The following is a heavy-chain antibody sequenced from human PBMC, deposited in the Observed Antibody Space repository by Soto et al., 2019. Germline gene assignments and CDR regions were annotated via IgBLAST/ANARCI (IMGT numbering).Heavy chain of an antibody. J-gene: IGHJ4*02. CDR1: GGSISSGGYY. CDR3: ARGNTSSGYCFDY. CDR2: IYYSGST. Sequence: QVQLQESGPGLVKPSQTLSLTCTVSGGSISSGGYYWSWIRQHPGKGLEWIGYIYYSGSTYYNPSLKSRITISVDPSKTQFSLKMSSVTAADTAVYYCARGNTSSGYCFDYWGQGTLVTVSS. V-gene: IGHV4-31*03. D-gene: IGHD3-22*01.